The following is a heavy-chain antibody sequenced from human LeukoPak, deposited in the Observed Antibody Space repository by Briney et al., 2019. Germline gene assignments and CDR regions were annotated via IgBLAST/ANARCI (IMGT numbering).Heavy chain of an antibody. V-gene: IGHV4-34*01. J-gene: IGHJ4*02. CDR1: GGSFSDHY. D-gene: IGHD1-26*01. Sequence: TSETLSLTCAVYGGSFSDHYWSWIRQPPGKGLEWIGEINHSGGTNYSPSLKSRVIMSVDTSKNQFSLKLTSVTAADTAIYYCARGAYNIGGGDYFAHWGQGTLVTVSS. CDR2: INHSGGT. CDR3: ARGAYNIGGGDYFAH.